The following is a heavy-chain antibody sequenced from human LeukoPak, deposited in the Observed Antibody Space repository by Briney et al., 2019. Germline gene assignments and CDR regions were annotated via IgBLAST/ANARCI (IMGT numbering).Heavy chain of an antibody. CDR2: ISWNSGSI. CDR1: GFTFDDYA. D-gene: IGHD3-16*01. V-gene: IGHV3-9*01. J-gene: IGHJ4*02. Sequence: PGGSLRLSCAASGFTFDDYAMHWVRQAPGKGLEWVSGISWNSGSIGYADSVKGRFTISRDNAKNSLYLQMNSLRAEDTALYYCAKDAASSFDYSDYWGQGTLVTVSS. CDR3: AKDAASSFDYSDY.